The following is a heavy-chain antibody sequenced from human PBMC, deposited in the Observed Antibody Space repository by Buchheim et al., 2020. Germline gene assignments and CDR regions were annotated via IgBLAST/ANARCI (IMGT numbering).Heavy chain of an antibody. D-gene: IGHD2-2*01. CDR2: MNPNSGNT. V-gene: IGHV1-8*01. Sequence: QVQLVQSGAEVKKPGASVKVSCKASGYTFTSYDINWVRQATGQGLEWMGWMNPNSGNTGYAQKFQGRVTMTRNPSISTAYMELSSLRSEDTAVYYCAIPKTDIVVVPAAMPLYYYYYYGMDVWGQGTT. CDR3: AIPKTDIVVVPAAMPLYYYYYYGMDV. J-gene: IGHJ6*02. CDR1: GYTFTSYD.